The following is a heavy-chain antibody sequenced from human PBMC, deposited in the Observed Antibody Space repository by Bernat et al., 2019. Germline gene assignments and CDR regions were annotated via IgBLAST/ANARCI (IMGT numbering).Heavy chain of an antibody. CDR2: INYSGST. V-gene: IGHV4-39*01. J-gene: IGHJ4*02. Sequence: QLQLQESGPGLVKPSETPSLTCPVSGGSISSNTYYWDWIRQPPGKGLEWIGSINYSGSTSYNPSLKSRVAMSVDTSKNQFSLKLTSVTAADTAVYYCARHPRYDFRGGHYSGPFDYWGQGTLVTVSS. D-gene: IGHD3-3*01. CDR3: ARHPRYDFRGGHYSGPFDY. CDR1: GGSISSNTYY.